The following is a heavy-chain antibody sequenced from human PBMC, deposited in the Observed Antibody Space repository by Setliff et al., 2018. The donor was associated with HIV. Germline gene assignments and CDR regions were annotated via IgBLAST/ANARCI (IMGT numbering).Heavy chain of an antibody. Sequence: GGSLRLSCAASGFTFSNAWMNWVRQAPGKGLEWVGRVKSKGSGGTTDYATPVKGRFTISRDDSTNTMYLQMNSLETEDTAVYYCARDGCSGGRCYSDYGPTGSYFDYWGQGTLVTVSS. V-gene: IGHV3-15*07. J-gene: IGHJ4*02. CDR2: VKSKGSGGTT. CDR1: GFTFSNAW. CDR3: ARDGCSGGRCYSDYGPTGSYFDY. D-gene: IGHD2-15*01.